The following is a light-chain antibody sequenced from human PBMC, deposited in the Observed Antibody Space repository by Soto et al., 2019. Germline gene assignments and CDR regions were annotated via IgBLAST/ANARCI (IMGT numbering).Light chain of an antibody. CDR3: QSYDSSLSGKVV. CDR1: SSNIGAGYD. Sequence: QSVLTQPPSVSGAPGQRVTISCTGSSSNIGAGYDVHWYQQLPGTAPKLLIYGNSNRPSGVPDRFSGSKSGTSASLAITGLQAEDEADYSCQSYDSSLSGKVVFGGGTQLTVL. J-gene: IGLJ2*01. CDR2: GNS. V-gene: IGLV1-40*01.